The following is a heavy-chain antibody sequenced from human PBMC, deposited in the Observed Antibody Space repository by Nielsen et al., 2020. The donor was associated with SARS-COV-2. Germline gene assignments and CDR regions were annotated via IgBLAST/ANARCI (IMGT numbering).Heavy chain of an antibody. CDR3: ARRGDAYNLDQ. J-gene: IGHJ4*02. D-gene: IGHD5-24*01. CDR2: IYPGDSDT. Sequence: GESLKISCKASGYSFTNFCIGWVRQMPGKGLEWMGIIYPGDSDTRYSPSFQGQVTISADKSISTAYLQWSSLKASDTAMYYCARRGDAYNLDQWGQGTQVTVSS. CDR1: GYSFTNFC. V-gene: IGHV5-51*01.